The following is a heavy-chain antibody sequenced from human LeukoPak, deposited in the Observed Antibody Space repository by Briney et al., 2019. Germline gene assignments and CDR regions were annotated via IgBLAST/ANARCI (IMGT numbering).Heavy chain of an antibody. CDR1: GFTFSSYS. J-gene: IGHJ3*02. Sequence: GGSLRLSCAASGFTFSSYSMNWVRQAPGKGLEWVSSISSSNSYIYYADSVKGRFTISRDNAKNSLYLQMNSLRAEDTAVYYCARAQEMATMNDAFDIWGQGTMVTVSS. CDR3: ARAQEMATMNDAFDI. CDR2: ISSSNSYI. V-gene: IGHV3-21*01. D-gene: IGHD5-24*01.